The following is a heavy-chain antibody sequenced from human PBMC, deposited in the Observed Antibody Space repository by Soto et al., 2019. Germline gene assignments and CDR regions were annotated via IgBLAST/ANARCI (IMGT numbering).Heavy chain of an antibody. V-gene: IGHV1-18*01. D-gene: IGHD3-9*01. CDR2: ISGYNGKT. CDR1: GYTFASFG. J-gene: IGHJ4*02. CDR3: ARSDIVTGNLPIDY. Sequence: ASVKVSCKTSGYTFASFGVAWVRQAPGQGLEWMGWISGYNGKTNFAQRFQGRVTMTTDTSTSTSYMELRTLRSDDTAVYFCARSDIVTGNLPIDYWGQGTLVTV.